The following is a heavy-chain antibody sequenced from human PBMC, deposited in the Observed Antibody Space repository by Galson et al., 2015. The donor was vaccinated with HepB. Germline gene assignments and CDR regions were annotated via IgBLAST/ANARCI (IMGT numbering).Heavy chain of an antibody. D-gene: IGHD3-22*01. J-gene: IGHJ4*02. CDR1: GFTVSSSY. CDR2: LYSGGST. Sequence: SLRLSCAASGFTVSSSYMRWLRQAPGKGLEWVSILYSGGSTSYADAVKGRVTISRDNSKNTPYLQMNSHIVEDTAIYYRANTDSICYYQTGGHWGQGTLVTVSS. CDR3: ANTDSICYYQTGGH. V-gene: IGHV3-53*01.